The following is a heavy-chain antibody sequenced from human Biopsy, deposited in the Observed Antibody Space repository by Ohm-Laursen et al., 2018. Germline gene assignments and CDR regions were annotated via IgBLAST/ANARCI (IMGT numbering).Heavy chain of an antibody. J-gene: IGHJ1*01. Sequence: SSVKAPCKAPGGTFSNYGVKWARQDPGEGLEWLGGNIPILGTGNYAQKFQDRVTVAADTSTSTATMELRSLRSDGTAVYYCATKLTGYFHHWGQGTLVIVSS. CDR2: NIPILGTG. D-gene: IGHD3-9*01. V-gene: IGHV1-69*06. CDR1: GGTFSNYG. CDR3: ATKLTGYFHH.